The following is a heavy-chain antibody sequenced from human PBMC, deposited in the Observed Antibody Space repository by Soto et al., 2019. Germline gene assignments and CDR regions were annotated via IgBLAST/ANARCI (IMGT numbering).Heavy chain of an antibody. D-gene: IGHD2-15*01. Sequence: PSETLSLTCTVSGGSISSSSYYWGWIRQPPGKGLEWIGSIYYSGSTYYNPSLKSRVTISVDTSKNQFSLKLSSVTAADTAVYYCAREGGLGYCSGGSCYEPYYYYYGMDVWGQGTTVTVSS. V-gene: IGHV4-39*01. CDR1: GGSISSSSYY. J-gene: IGHJ6*02. CDR3: AREGGLGYCSGGSCYEPYYYYYGMDV. CDR2: IYYSGST.